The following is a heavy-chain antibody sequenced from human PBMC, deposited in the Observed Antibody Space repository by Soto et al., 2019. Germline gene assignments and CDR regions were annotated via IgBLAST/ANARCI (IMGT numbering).Heavy chain of an antibody. CDR2: IYYSGST. CDR3: ARELRFGEDYYGMDV. CDR1: GGSISSGGYY. Sequence: SETLSLTCTVSGGSISSGGYYWSWIRQHPGKGLEWIGYIYYSGSTYYNPSLKSRVTISVDTSKNQFSLKLSSVTAADTAVYYCARELRFGEDYYGMDVWGQRTKVTVSS. V-gene: IGHV4-31*03. J-gene: IGHJ6*02. D-gene: IGHD3-10*01.